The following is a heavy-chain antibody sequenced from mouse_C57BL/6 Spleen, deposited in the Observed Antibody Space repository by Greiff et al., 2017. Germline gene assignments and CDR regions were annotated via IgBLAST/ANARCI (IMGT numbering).Heavy chain of an antibody. CDR3: ARNGNYLSWFDY. D-gene: IGHD2-1*01. CDR2: IHPNSGST. Sequence: QVQLQQPGAELVKPGASVKLSCKASGYTFTSYWMHWVKQRPGQGLEWIGMIHPNSGSTNYNEKFKSKATLTVDKSSSTAYMQLSILTSEDSAVYYCARNGNYLSWFDYWGQGTLVTVSS. CDR1: GYTFTSYW. V-gene: IGHV1-64*01. J-gene: IGHJ3*01.